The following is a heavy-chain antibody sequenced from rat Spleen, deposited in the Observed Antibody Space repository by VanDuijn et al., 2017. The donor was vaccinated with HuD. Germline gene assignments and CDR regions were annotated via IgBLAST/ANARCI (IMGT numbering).Heavy chain of an antibody. Sequence: EVQLVESDGGLVQPGRSLKLSCAASGFTFSDYYMAWVRQAPTKGLEWVASISPSGGSTYYRDSVKGRFTISRDNAKSTLYLQMDSLRSEDTATYYCVRDGGYWYFDFWGPGTMVTVSS. V-gene: IGHV5-25*01. CDR2: ISPSGGST. CDR3: VRDGGYWYFDF. D-gene: IGHD1-11*01. CDR1: GFTFSDYY. J-gene: IGHJ1*01.